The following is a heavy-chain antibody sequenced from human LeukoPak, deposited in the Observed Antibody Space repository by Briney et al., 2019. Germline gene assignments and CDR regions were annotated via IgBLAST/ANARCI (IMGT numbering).Heavy chain of an antibody. D-gene: IGHD3-22*01. CDR1: GFTVSINY. CDR3: ARGLYYFDTSGYLYY. CDR2: IYSGGST. V-gene: IGHV3-53*01. Sequence: GGSLRLSCAASGFTVSINYMSWVRQAPGKGLEWVSVIYSGGSTYYADSVKGRFTTSRDNSKNTLYLQMSSLRAEDTAVYYCARGLYYFDTSGYLYYWGQGTLVTVSS. J-gene: IGHJ4*02.